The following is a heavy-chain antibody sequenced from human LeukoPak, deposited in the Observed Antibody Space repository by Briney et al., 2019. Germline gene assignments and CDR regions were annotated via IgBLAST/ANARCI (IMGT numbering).Heavy chain of an antibody. J-gene: IGHJ4*02. D-gene: IGHD6-13*01. CDR3: ARRGAAGIGY. CDR1: GGSFSGYY. Sequence: PSETLSLTCAVYGGSFSGYYWSWTRQPPGKGLEWIGEINHSVSTNYNPPLKSRVTISEDTSKKHISLNVNSVPAADTAVYYCARRGAAGIGYWGQGTLVTVSS. CDR2: INHSVST. V-gene: IGHV4-34*01.